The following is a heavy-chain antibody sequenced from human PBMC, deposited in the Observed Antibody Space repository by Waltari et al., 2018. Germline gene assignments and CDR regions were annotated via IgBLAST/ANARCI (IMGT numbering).Heavy chain of an antibody. CDR2: ISYDGINN. D-gene: IGHD3-10*01. Sequence: QVQLVESGGGVVQPGRSLRLSCAASGFTFSSYAMHWVRQAPGKGLEWVAVISYDGINNYYADSVKGRFTISRDNSKNTLYLQMNSLRAEDTAVYYCAVTYYYGSGALGYYGMDVWGQGTTVTVSS. CDR1: GFTFSSYA. V-gene: IGHV3-30*01. J-gene: IGHJ6*02. CDR3: AVTYYYGSGALGYYGMDV.